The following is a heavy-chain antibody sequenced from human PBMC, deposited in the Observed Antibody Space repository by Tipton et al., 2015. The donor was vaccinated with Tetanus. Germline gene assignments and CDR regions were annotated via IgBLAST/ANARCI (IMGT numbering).Heavy chain of an antibody. J-gene: IGHJ5*02. CDR3: ARDQGGGRVARLNWFGP. V-gene: IGHV4-61*01. D-gene: IGHD3-16*01. CDR2: ILYGGGT. Sequence: TLSLTCTIFGGSVSSGSYYWAWIRQPPGKGLEYIGYILYGGGTHYNPSLKSRVTVSADPSQNQFSLKLSSVTAADTAVYYCARDQGGGRVARLNWFGPWGQGALVTVSS. CDR1: GGSVSSGSYY.